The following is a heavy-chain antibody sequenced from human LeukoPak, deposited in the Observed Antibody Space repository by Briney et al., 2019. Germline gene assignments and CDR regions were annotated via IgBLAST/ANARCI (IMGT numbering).Heavy chain of an antibody. D-gene: IGHD5-24*01. J-gene: IGHJ6*03. Sequence: RFTSYWIGWVRPMPGKGLEWMGIIYPGDSDTSYSASFQGQVTISADKSISTAYLQWSSLKASDTAMYYCARAYIVNTNGDNVYYYMDVWGTGTTVTVSS. V-gene: IGHV5-51*01. CDR1: RFTSYW. CDR2: IYPGDSDT. CDR3: ARAYIVNTNGDNVYYYMDV.